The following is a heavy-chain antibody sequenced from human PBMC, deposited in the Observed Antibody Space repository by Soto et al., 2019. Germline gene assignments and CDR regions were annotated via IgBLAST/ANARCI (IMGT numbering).Heavy chain of an antibody. CDR1: GFTFSSYA. J-gene: IGHJ3*02. Sequence: VGSLRLSCAASGFTFSSYAMHWVRQAPGKGLEWVAVISYDGSNKYYADSVEGRFTISRDNSKNTLYLQMNSLRAEDTAVYYCARSGNRYCSGGSCYSWVGAFDIWGQGTMVTVSS. CDR2: ISYDGSNK. CDR3: ARSGNRYCSGGSCYSWVGAFDI. V-gene: IGHV3-30-3*01. D-gene: IGHD2-15*01.